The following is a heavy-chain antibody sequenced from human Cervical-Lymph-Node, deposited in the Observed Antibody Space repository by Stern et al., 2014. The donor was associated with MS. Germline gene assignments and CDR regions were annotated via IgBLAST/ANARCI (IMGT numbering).Heavy chain of an antibody. CDR3: AHSYYYGPHYFDY. J-gene: IGHJ4*02. CDR2: VYLDTDR. D-gene: IGHD3-10*01. V-gene: IGHV2-5*02. Sequence: SGPTLVHPAQSLTLSCDFSGFSLTTNRMGWGRVRQGPGLALVCLVLVYLDTDRLYSPSLTTRLTTTNHPSKHQHVMPMTNLDHVDTGTYFCAHSYYYGPHYFDYWGQGVLVTVSS. CDR1: GFSLTTNRMG.